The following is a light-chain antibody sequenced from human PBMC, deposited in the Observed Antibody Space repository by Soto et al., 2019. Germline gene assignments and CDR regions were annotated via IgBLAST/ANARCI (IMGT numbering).Light chain of an antibody. CDR2: YDN. Sequence: SYELTQPPSVSVATGKTARITCGGNNIGSKSVHWYQQKPGQAPVLVIYYDNDRPSGIPERFSGSNSGNTDTLTISRVEAGDEANYYCQVWDSSSDHVVFGGGTKLTVL. V-gene: IGLV3-21*04. CDR3: QVWDSSSDHVV. J-gene: IGLJ2*01. CDR1: NIGSKS.